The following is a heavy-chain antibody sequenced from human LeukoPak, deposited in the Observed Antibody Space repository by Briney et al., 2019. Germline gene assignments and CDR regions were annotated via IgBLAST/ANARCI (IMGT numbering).Heavy chain of an antibody. V-gene: IGHV3-48*03. D-gene: IGHD6-19*01. CDR2: ISSSGSTM. CDR1: GXTFSNYE. Sequence: GGSLRLSCAASGXTFSNYEMNWVRQAPGKGLEWVSYISSSGSTMFYADSVKGRFTISRDNAKNSLFLQMNSLRAEDTAVYYCARDAGYSSGWYGYWGQGTLVTVSS. CDR3: ARDAGYSSGWYGY. J-gene: IGHJ4*02.